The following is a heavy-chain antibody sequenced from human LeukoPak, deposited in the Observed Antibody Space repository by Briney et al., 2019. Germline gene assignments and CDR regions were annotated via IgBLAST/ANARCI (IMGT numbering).Heavy chain of an antibody. J-gene: IGHJ4*02. CDR1: GFTFSSYA. D-gene: IGHD3-3*01. CDR3: ARVRGVRFLESLGVGFDY. V-gene: IGHV3-30-3*01. CDR2: ISYDGSNK. Sequence: GGSLRLSCAASGFTFSSYAMSWVRQAPGKGLEWVAVISYDGSNKYYADSVKGRFTISRDNSKNTLYLQMNSLRAEDTAVYYCARVRGVRFLESLGVGFDYWGQGTLVTVSS.